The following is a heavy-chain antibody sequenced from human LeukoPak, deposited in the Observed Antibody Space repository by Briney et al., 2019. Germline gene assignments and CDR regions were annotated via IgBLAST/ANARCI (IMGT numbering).Heavy chain of an antibody. CDR2: LVYDERS. Sequence: GGSLRLSCAASGFPFSSYGMHWVRQAPGKGLEWVARLVYDERSDYANSVKGRFSISRDNSKYTLFLDMSDLRVEDTAVYYCARDLSAAFDFWGQGVLVTVSS. CDR3: ARDLSAAFDF. J-gene: IGHJ4*02. V-gene: IGHV3-33*01. CDR1: GFPFSSYG. D-gene: IGHD6-19*01.